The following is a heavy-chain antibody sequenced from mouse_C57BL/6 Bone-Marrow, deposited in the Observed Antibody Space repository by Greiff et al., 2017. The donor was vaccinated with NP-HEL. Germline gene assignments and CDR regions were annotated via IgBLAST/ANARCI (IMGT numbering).Heavy chain of an antibody. CDR3: VRHDYYRGYYAMDY. V-gene: IGHV10-1*01. Sequence: DVKLVESGGGLVQPKGSLKLSCAASGFSFNTYAMNWVRQAPGKGLEWVARIRSKSNNYATYYADSVKDRFTISRDDSESMLYLQMNNLKTEDTAMYYCVRHDYYRGYYAMDYWGQGTSVTVSS. D-gene: IGHD2-14*01. J-gene: IGHJ4*01. CDR2: IRSKSNNYAT. CDR1: GFSFNTYA.